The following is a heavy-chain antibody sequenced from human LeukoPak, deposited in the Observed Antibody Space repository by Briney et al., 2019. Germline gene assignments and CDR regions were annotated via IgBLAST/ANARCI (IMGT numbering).Heavy chain of an antibody. J-gene: IGHJ6*02. CDR2: INHSGST. CDR3: ARQKGGDSWEPDYYYYYGMDV. V-gene: IGHV4-34*01. Sequence: PSETLSLTCAVYGGSFSGYYWSWIRQPPGKGLEWIGEINHSGSTNYNPSLKSRVTISVDTSKNQFSLKLSSVTAADTAVYYCARQKGGDSWEPDYYYYYGMDVWGQGTTVTVSS. D-gene: IGHD1-14*01. CDR1: GGSFSGYY.